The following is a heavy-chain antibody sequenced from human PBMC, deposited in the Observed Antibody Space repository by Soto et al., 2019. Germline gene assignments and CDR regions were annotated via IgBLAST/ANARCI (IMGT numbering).Heavy chain of an antibody. D-gene: IGHD2-21*02. J-gene: IGHJ4*02. Sequence: TGGSLRLSCVGSGFRFSDHSMHWVRRAPGTGLQWLSYISSSGDRIHYADSVRGRFTVSRDNAKNSLFLRMNSLRDDDTAMYYCARLPKGSLVTGWGQGTQVTVYS. V-gene: IGHV3-48*02. CDR2: ISSSGDRI. CDR3: ARLPKGSLVTG. CDR1: GFRFSDHS.